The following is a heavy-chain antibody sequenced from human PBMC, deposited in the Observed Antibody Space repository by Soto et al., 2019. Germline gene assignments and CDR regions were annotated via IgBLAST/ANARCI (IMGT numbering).Heavy chain of an antibody. J-gene: IGHJ4*02. CDR2: ISGSGDNT. CDR1: GFTFSNYV. CDR3: AKLPLFLALGFDY. V-gene: IGHV3-23*01. Sequence: EVHLLDSGGGLVQPGGSLRLSCAASGFTFSNYVMSWVRQAPGKGLEWVSSISGSGDNTYYADSVKGRFTISRDNSKNTLFLQMTRLRAEDPAVYYCAKLPLFLALGFDYWGQGTLVTVSS. D-gene: IGHD3-10*01.